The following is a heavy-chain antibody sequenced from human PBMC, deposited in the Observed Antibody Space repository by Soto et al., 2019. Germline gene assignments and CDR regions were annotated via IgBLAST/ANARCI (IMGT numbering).Heavy chain of an antibody. J-gene: IGHJ4*02. V-gene: IGHV1-46*03. CDR3: ARVYCSGGSCYSVDY. CDR1: GYTFTSYY. Sequence: ASVKVSCKASGYTFTSYYMHWVRQAPGQGLEWMGIINPSGGSTSYAQKFQGRVTMTRDTSTSTVYMELSSLRSEDTAVHYCARVYCSGGSCYSVDYWGQGTLVTVSS. CDR2: INPSGGST. D-gene: IGHD2-15*01.